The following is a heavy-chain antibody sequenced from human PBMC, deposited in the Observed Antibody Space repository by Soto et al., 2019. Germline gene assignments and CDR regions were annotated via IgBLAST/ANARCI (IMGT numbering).Heavy chain of an antibody. D-gene: IGHD3-3*01. CDR2: INHSGST. J-gene: IGHJ5*02. CDR1: GGSFIGYY. CDR3: ARHKPESITIFGVVILNWFDP. Sequence: SETLSLTCAVYGGSFIGYYWSWIRQPPWKGLEWIGEINHSGSTNYNPPLKSRVTISVDTSKNQFSLKLSSVTAADTAVYYCARHKPESITIFGVVILNWFDPWGQGTLVTVSS. V-gene: IGHV4-34*01.